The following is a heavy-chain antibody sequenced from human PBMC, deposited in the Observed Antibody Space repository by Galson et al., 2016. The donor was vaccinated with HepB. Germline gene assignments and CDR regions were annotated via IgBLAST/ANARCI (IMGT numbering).Heavy chain of an antibody. D-gene: IGHD3-10*01. CDR3: AISTMIRGVPPFFDY. V-gene: IGHV1-69*13. CDR2: IIPVLGTA. J-gene: IGHJ4*02. CDR1: GDIFSSYA. Sequence: SVKVSCKASGDIFSSYAIGWVRQAPGQGLDWMGGIIPVLGTANYAQYFQGRVTISADESTSTAYLELSSLRSEDTAVYYCAISTMIRGVPPFFDYWGQGTLVTVSS.